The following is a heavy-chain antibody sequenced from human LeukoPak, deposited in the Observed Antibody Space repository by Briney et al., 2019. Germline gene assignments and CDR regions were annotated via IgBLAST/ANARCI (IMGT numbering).Heavy chain of an antibody. D-gene: IGHD3-10*01. Sequence: KASETLSLTCTVSGGSISTYYWSWIRQPPGKGLEWIGYIYYSGNTNYNPSLKSRVTISVDTSKNQFSLKLSSVTAADTAVYYCARNYGSGSYSNFDYWGQGTLVTVSS. V-gene: IGHV4-59*01. J-gene: IGHJ4*02. CDR2: IYYSGNT. CDR3: ARNYGSGSYSNFDY. CDR1: GGSISTYY.